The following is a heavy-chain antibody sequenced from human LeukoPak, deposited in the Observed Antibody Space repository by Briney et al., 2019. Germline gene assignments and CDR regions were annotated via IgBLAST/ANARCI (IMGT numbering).Heavy chain of an antibody. V-gene: IGHV1-2*02. CDR3: VRGPCLGPSCYEALLDY. Sequence: ASVKVSCKASGYTFTGYYMHWVRQAPGQGLEWMGWINPNSGGTNYAQKFQGRVTMTRDTSISTAYMELSRLRSDDPAVYYCVRGPCLGPSCYEALLDYWGQGTLVTVSS. CDR1: GYTFTGYY. D-gene: IGHD2-2*01. CDR2: INPNSGGT. J-gene: IGHJ4*02.